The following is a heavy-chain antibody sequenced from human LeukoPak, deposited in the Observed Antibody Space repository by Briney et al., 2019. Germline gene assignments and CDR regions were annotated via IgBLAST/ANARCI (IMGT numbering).Heavy chain of an antibody. J-gene: IGHJ4*02. CDR1: GGSVSSGSYY. Sequence: SETLSLTCTVSGGSVSSGSYYWSWIRQPPGKGLEWIGYIYYSGSTNYNPSLKSRVTISVDTSKDQFSLKLSSLAAADKAVYYCARETAYGDFNFDHWGQGTLVTVSS. V-gene: IGHV4-61*01. CDR2: IYYSGST. D-gene: IGHD4-17*01. CDR3: ARETAYGDFNFDH.